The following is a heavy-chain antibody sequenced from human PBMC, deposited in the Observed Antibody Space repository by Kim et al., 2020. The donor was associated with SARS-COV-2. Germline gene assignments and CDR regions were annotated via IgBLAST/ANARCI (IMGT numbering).Heavy chain of an antibody. Sequence: GGSLRLSCAASGFTFGDYTMHWVRQSPGKGLEWVSRIDGNGANIAYANSVSGRFTISRDNTKNSLYMQMNSLGSEDTALYYCAKGIRADAFDVWGHGTMV. J-gene: IGHJ3*01. CDR3: AKGIRADAFDV. V-gene: IGHV3-9*01. CDR1: GFTFGDYT. CDR2: IDGNGANI.